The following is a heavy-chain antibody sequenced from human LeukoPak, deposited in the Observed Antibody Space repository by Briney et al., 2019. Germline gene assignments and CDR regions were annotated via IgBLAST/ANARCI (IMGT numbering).Heavy chain of an antibody. D-gene: IGHD3-10*01. CDR1: GYSFTSYW. CDR2: IYPGDSET. Sequence: GESLKISCKGSGYSFTSYWIGWVRQMPGKGLEWMGIIYPGDSETRYSPSFQGQVTISADKSISTAYLQWSSLKASDTAMYYCARQPYYYGSGRSTRVGWFDPWGQGTLVTVSS. V-gene: IGHV5-51*01. CDR3: ARQPYYYGSGRSTRVGWFDP. J-gene: IGHJ5*02.